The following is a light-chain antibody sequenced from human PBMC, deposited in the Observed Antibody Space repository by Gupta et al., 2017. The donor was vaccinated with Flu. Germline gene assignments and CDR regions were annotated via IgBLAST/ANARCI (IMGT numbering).Light chain of an antibody. CDR3: QDECSSRYT. J-gene: IGKJ2*01. CDR2: GAS. CDR1: PSLRSRY. V-gene: IGKV3-20*01. Sequence: GTLYLSPGERATLSCRASPSLRSRYLAGYQQKPGQAPRLLIYGASSRATGLPDRFSGSGSGTXFSLTIXRLKLEDFAMYYCQDECSSRYTFGXGTKLESK.